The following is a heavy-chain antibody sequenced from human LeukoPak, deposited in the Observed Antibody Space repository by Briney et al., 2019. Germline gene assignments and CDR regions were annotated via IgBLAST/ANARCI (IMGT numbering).Heavy chain of an antibody. D-gene: IGHD6-19*01. CDR2: ISAYNGNT. V-gene: IGHV1-18*01. J-gene: IGHJ3*02. CDR3: ARFGLGKHIEVAGIPFDI. Sequence: ASVKVSCKASGYTFTSYAITWVRQAPGQGLEWMGWISAYNGNTNYAQNLQGRVTMTTDTSTSTAYMELRSLRSDDTAVYYCARFGLGKHIEVAGIPFDIWGQGTMVTVSS. CDR1: GYTFTSYA.